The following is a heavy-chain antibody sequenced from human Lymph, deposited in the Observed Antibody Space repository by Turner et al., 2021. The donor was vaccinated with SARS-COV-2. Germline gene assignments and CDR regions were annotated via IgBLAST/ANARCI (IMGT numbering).Heavy chain of an antibody. D-gene: IGHD4-17*01. CDR2: IYPGGST. CDR3: ARVYGDYVP. V-gene: IGHV3-66*01. J-gene: IGHJ5*02. Sequence: EVQLVESGGGLVQPGGSLRLSCAASGFTVSFNYMTWVRQAPGKGLEWVSLIYPGGSTYYADSVKGRFTISRDNYKNTLYLQMNSLRAEDTAVYYCARVYGDYVPWGQGTLVTVSS. CDR1: GFTVSFNY.